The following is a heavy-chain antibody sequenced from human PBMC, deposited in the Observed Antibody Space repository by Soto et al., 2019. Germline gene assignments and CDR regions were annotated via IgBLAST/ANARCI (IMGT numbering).Heavy chain of an antibody. J-gene: IGHJ5*02. CDR1: GGSISSGGYY. CDR2: NYYSGST. CDR3: ARLYCSSTSCYVSGYPHLGWLDP. D-gene: IGHD2-2*01. V-gene: IGHV4-31*03. Sequence: QVQLQESGPGLVKPSQTLSLTCTVSGGSISSGGYYWSWIRQHPGKGLWWIGYNYYSGSTYYNPPHKSRVTISVDTSKNQFSLKLSSVPAADTAVYYCARLYCSSTSCYVSGYPHLGWLDPWGQGTLVTVSS.